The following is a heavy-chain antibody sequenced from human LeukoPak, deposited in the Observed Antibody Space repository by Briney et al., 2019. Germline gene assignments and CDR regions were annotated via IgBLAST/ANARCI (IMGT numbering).Heavy chain of an antibody. CDR1: GFTFSDHY. V-gene: IGHV3-72*01. Sequence: GGSLRLSCAASGFTFSDHYMDWVRQAPGKGLEWVGRTRNKANSYTTEYAASVKGRFTISRDDSKNSLYLQMNSLKTEDTAVYYCARPSFSTSSGNPSDYSGQGTLVTVSS. CDR2: TRNKANSYTT. J-gene: IGHJ4*01. CDR3: ARPSFSTSSGNPSDY. D-gene: IGHD3-10*01.